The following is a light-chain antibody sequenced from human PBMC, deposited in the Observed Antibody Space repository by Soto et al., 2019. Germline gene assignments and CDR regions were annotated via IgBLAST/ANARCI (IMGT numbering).Light chain of an antibody. V-gene: IGKV3-15*01. Sequence: EIVMTQSPATLSVSPGERATLSCRASQDVSTNLAWYQQKPGQAPRLLIYGFSSTRATGIPARFSASGSGAEFTLTISSLQSEDFALYYCQQYNSWPPTFGQGTKVDIK. CDR2: GFSS. CDR3: QQYNSWPPT. CDR1: QDVSTN. J-gene: IGKJ1*01.